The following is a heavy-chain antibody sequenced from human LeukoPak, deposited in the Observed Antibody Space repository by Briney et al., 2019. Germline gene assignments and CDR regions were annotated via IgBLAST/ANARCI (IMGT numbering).Heavy chain of an antibody. Sequence: GGSLRLSCAASGFTFSSYAMSWVRQAPGKGLELVSVISGSGGNTNYADSVKGRFTISRDNSKNTLYLQMNSLRVEDTAVYYCAKDGRGLRYCDWFSDAFDIWGQGTMVTVSS. V-gene: IGHV3-23*01. J-gene: IGHJ3*02. D-gene: IGHD3-9*01. CDR1: GFTFSSYA. CDR3: AKDGRGLRYCDWFSDAFDI. CDR2: ISGSGGNT.